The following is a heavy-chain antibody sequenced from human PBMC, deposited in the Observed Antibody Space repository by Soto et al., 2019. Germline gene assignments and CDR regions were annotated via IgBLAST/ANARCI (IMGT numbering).Heavy chain of an antibody. CDR2: IRGSGGST. V-gene: IGHV3-23*01. CDR1: GFTFSSYA. J-gene: IGHJ4*02. CDR3: ATANQEWIQLSHFDY. D-gene: IGHD5-18*01. Sequence: VQLLESGGGFVQPGGSLRLACAASGFTFSSYAMTWVRQAPGKGLEWVSTIRGSGGSTYYADSVKGRFTISRDNSKNTLYLQMNSLRVEDTAVYYCATANQEWIQLSHFDYWGQGTLVTVSS.